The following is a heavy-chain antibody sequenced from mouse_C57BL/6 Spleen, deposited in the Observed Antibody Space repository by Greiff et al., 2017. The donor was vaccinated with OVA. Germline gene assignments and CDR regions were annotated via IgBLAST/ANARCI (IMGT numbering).Heavy chain of an antibody. Sequence: QVQLKESGPGLVAPSQSLSITCTVSGFSLTSYGVHWVRQPPGKGLEWLVVIWSDGSTTYNSALKSRLSISKDNSKSQVFLKMNSLQTDDTAMYYCARQDSNHVGNYAMDYWGQGTSVTVSS. V-gene: IGHV2-6-1*01. J-gene: IGHJ4*01. CDR2: IWSDGST. D-gene: IGHD2-5*01. CDR3: ARQDSNHVGNYAMDY. CDR1: GFSLTSYG.